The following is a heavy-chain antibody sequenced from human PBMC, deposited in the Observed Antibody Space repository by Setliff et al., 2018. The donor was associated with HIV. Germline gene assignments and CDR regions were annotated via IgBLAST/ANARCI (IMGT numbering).Heavy chain of an antibody. V-gene: IGHV4-61*09. CDR1: GGSMNSDSYS. J-gene: IGHJ5*02. Sequence: TSETLSLTCTVSGGSMNSDSYSWTWLRQPAGKGPELIGHIYVGGSVIYNPSLASRVTISMVPSKNQFSLDLSSVTAADTAKYYCARAKTIGVSAVFFDPWGQGRPVTV. D-gene: IGHD3-3*01. CDR2: IYVGGSV. CDR3: ARAKTIGVSAVFFDP.